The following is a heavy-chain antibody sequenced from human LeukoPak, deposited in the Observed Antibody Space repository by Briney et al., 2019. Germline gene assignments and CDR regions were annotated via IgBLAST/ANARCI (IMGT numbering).Heavy chain of an antibody. Sequence: ASVKVSCKASGYTFTGYYMHWVRQAPGQGLEWMGWINPNSGGTNYAQKFQGRVTMTRDTSISTAYMELSRLRSDDTAVYYCARSDAATDYFDYWGQGTLVTVSP. CDR1: GYTFTGYY. CDR3: ARSDAATDYFDY. D-gene: IGHD5-18*01. CDR2: INPNSGGT. J-gene: IGHJ4*02. V-gene: IGHV1-2*02.